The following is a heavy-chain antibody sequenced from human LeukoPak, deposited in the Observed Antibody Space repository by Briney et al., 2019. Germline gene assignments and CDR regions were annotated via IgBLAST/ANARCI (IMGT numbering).Heavy chain of an antibody. V-gene: IGHV3-23*01. CDR3: AKESSGYSYGYRRTGSNFDY. CDR2: ISGSGGST. D-gene: IGHD5-18*01. CDR1: GFTFSSYG. Sequence: SGGSLRLSCAASGFTFSSYGMSWVRQAPGKGLEWVSAISGSGGSTYYADSVKGRFTISRDNSKNTLYLQMNSLRAEDTAVYYCAKESSGYSYGYRRTGSNFDYWGQGTLVTVSS. J-gene: IGHJ4*02.